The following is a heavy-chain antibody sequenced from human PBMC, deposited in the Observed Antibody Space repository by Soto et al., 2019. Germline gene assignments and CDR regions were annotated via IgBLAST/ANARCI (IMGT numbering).Heavy chain of an antibody. V-gene: IGHV3-30*18. CDR1: GFTFSSYG. Sequence: GGSLRLSCAASGFTFSSYGMHWVRQAPGKGLEWVAVISYDRSNKYYADSLKGRFTVSRDNSKNTLYLQMSSLRAEDTAVYYCVKDGSSGWPYYYGMDVWGQGTTVTVSS. J-gene: IGHJ6*02. D-gene: IGHD6-19*01. CDR3: VKDGSSGWPYYYGMDV. CDR2: ISYDRSNK.